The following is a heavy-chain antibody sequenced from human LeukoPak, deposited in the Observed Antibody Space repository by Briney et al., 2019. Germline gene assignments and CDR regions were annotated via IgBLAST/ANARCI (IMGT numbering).Heavy chain of an antibody. D-gene: IGHD3-3*01. J-gene: IGHJ4*02. CDR1: GYTFTSYD. CDR3: ARGAKLRFLEWLLSGRYYFDY. CDR2: MNPNSGNT. Sequence: GASVKVSCKASGYTFTSYDINWVRQATGQGLEWMGWMNPNSGNTGYAQKFQGRVTMTRNTSISTAYMELSSLRSEDTAVYYCARGAKLRFLEWLLSGRYYFDYWGKGTLVTVSS. V-gene: IGHV1-8*01.